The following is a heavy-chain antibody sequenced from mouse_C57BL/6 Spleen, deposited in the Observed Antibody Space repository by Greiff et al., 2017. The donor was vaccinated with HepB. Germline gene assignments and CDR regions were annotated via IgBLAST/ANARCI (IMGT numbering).Heavy chain of an antibody. CDR3: AREGDYDAAWFAY. J-gene: IGHJ3*01. D-gene: IGHD2-4*01. V-gene: IGHV1-82*01. Sequence: QVQLQQSGPELVKPGASVKISCKASGYASSSSWMNWVKQRPGKGLEWIGRIYPGDGDTNYNGKFKGKATLTADKSSSTAYMQLSSLTSEDSAVYFCAREGDYDAAWFAYWGQGTLVTVSA. CDR2: IYPGDGDT. CDR1: GYASSSSW.